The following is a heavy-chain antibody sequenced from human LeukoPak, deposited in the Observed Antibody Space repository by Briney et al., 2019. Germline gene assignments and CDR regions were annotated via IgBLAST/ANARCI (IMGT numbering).Heavy chain of an antibody. Sequence: SETLSLTCTVSGGSISSYYWSWIRQPAGKGLEWIGRIYTNGNTNYNPSLKGRVTMSVDTSKNQFSLKLSSVTAADTAVYYCARGPMGATSRFDPWGQGTLVTVSS. CDR1: GGSISSYY. J-gene: IGHJ5*02. V-gene: IGHV4-4*07. D-gene: IGHD1-26*01. CDR2: IYTNGNT. CDR3: ARGPMGATSRFDP.